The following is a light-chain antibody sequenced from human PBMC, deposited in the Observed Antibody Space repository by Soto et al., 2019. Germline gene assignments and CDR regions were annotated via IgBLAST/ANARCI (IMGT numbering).Light chain of an antibody. Sequence: DIQMTQSPSSLSASVGGRLTMTCRASQIIGNYLNWYQQIPGRAPXXLIYAASSLQSGVPSRFSVSGSGTDVTLPITSVQPEDLATYGWQQSYMTPTFCQGTRLEN. J-gene: IGKJ5*01. CDR3: QQSYMTPT. V-gene: IGKV1-39*01. CDR1: QIIGNY. CDR2: AAS.